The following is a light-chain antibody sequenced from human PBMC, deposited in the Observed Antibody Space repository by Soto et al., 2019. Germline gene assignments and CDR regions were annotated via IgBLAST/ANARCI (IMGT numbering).Light chain of an antibody. V-gene: IGLV2-14*01. CDR1: SSDVGAYNY. CDR2: EVS. CDR3: SSYTSSSTVV. J-gene: IGLJ2*01. Sequence: QSALTQSASVSGSPGQSITISCTGTSSDVGAYNYVSWYQQHPGKAPKLMIYEVSDRPSGLSNRFSGSKSGNTASLTISGLQAEDEADYYCSSYTSSSTVVFGGGTKVTVL.